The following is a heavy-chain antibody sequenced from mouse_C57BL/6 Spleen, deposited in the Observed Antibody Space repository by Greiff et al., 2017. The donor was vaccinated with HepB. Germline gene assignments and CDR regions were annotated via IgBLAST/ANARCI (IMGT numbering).Heavy chain of an antibody. V-gene: IGHV1-61*01. CDR3: ARELMDY. J-gene: IGHJ4*01. CDR2: IYPSDSET. CDR1: GYTFTSYW. Sequence: QVHVKQPGAELVRPGSSVKLSCKASGYTFTSYWMDWVKQRPGQGLEWIGNIYPSDSETHYNQKFKDKATLTVDKSSSTAYMQLSSLTSEDSAVYYCARELMDYWGQGTSVTVSS.